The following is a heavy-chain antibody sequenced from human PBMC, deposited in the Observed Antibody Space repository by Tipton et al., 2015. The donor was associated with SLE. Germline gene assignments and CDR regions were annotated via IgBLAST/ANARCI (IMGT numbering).Heavy chain of an antibody. V-gene: IGHV3-30*18. CDR1: GFTFSRYG. Sequence: SLRLSCAASGFTFSRYGMHWVRQAPGKGLECVAVISYDGTNKYYADSVKGRFTISRDNSKNTLYLQMNSLRAADTAVYYCAKVTVPAAIQDAFDIWGQGTMVTVSS. CDR2: ISYDGTNK. D-gene: IGHD2-2*01. J-gene: IGHJ3*02. CDR3: AKVTVPAAIQDAFDI.